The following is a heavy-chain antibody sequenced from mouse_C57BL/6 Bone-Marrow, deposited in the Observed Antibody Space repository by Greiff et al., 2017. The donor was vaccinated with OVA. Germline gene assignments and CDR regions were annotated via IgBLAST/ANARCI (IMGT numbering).Heavy chain of an antibody. V-gene: IGHV1-15*01. CDR1: GYTFPDYE. Sequence: VQLQQSGAELVRPGASVTLSCKASGYTFPDYEMHWVKQTPVHGLEWIGAIDPETGGTAYNQKFKGKAILTADKSSSTAYMELRSLTSEDSAVYCCTRGYSNYYAMYYWGQGTSVTVSS. J-gene: IGHJ4*01. CDR2: IDPETGGT. D-gene: IGHD2-5*01. CDR3: TRGYSNYYAMYY.